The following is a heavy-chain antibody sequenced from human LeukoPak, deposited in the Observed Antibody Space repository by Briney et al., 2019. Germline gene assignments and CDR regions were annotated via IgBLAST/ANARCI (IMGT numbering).Heavy chain of an antibody. V-gene: IGHV3-30-3*01. J-gene: IGHJ4*02. Sequence: GGSLRLSCAASGFTFSSYAMHWVRQAPGKGREWVAVISYDGSNKYYADSVKGRFTISRDNSKNTLYLQMNSLRAEDTAVYYCAKELSDYGDYFNPFDYWGQGTLVTVSS. CDR2: ISYDGSNK. D-gene: IGHD4-17*01. CDR3: AKELSDYGDYFNPFDY. CDR1: GFTFSSYA.